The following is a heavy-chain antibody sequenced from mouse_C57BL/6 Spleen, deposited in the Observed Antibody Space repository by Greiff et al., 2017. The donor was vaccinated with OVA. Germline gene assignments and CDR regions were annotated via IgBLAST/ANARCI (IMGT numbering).Heavy chain of an antibody. CDR1: GYSFTGYY. J-gene: IGHJ2*01. V-gene: IGHV1-42*01. CDR2: INPSTGGT. Sequence: VQLKESGPELVKPGASVKISCKASGYSFTGYYMNWVKQSPEKSLEWIGEINPSTGGTTYNQKFKAKATLTVDKSSSTAYMQRKSLTSEDSAVYYCARGDLEVDYWGQGTTLTVSS. CDR3: ARGDLEVDY. D-gene: IGHD3-3*01.